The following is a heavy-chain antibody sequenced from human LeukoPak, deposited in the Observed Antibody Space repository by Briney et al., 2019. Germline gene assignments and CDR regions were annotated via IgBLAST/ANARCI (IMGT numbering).Heavy chain of an antibody. CDR2: IYYSGST. J-gene: IGHJ4*02. Sequence: SETLSLTCTVSGGSISSYYWSWIRQPPGKGLEWIGYIYYSGSTNYNPSLKSRVAISVDTSKNQFSLKLSSVTAADTAVYYCARRAGAYSHPYDYWGQGTLVTVSS. CDR1: GGSISSYY. CDR3: ARRAGAYSHPYDY. D-gene: IGHD4/OR15-4a*01. V-gene: IGHV4-59*01.